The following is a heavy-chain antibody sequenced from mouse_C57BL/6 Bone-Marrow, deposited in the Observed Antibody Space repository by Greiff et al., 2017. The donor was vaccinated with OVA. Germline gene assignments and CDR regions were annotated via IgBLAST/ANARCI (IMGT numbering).Heavy chain of an antibody. Sequence: EVQLVESGEDLVKPGGSLKLSCAASGFTFSSYGMSWVRQTPDKRLEWVATISSGGSYTYYPDSVKGRFTISRDNAKNTLYLQMSSLKSEDTAMYYCARLGYGNYFGPYDMDYWGQGTSVTVSS. D-gene: IGHD2-1*01. V-gene: IGHV5-6*01. CDR1: GFTFSSYG. CDR2: ISSGGSYT. CDR3: ARLGYGNYFGPYDMDY. J-gene: IGHJ4*01.